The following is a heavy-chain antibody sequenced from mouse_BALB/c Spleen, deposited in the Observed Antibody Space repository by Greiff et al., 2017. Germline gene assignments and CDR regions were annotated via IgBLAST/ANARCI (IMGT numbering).Heavy chain of an antibody. V-gene: IGHV4-2*02. CDR2: INPGSSTI. J-gene: IGHJ4*01. CDR1: GFDFSRYW. CDR3: ARLRLDYYAMDY. Sequence: DVKLVESGGGLVQPGGSLNLSCAASGFDFSRYWMSWARQAPGKGQEWIGEINPGSSTINYTPSLKDKFIISRDNAKNTLYLQMSKVRSEDTALYYCARLRLDYYAMDYWGQGTSVTVSS.